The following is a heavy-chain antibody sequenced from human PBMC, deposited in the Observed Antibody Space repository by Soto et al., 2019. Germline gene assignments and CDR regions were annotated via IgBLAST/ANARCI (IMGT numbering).Heavy chain of an antibody. CDR1: GFTFSSYA. D-gene: IGHD4-17*01. J-gene: IGHJ4*02. Sequence: GGSLRLSCAASGFTFSSYAMSWVRQAPGKGLEWVSAISGSGGSTYYADSVKGRFTISRDNSKNTLYLQMNSLRVEDTAVYYCAKSGTPYYGDYAIVDYWGQGSLVTVSS. V-gene: IGHV3-23*01. CDR2: ISGSGGST. CDR3: AKSGTPYYGDYAIVDY.